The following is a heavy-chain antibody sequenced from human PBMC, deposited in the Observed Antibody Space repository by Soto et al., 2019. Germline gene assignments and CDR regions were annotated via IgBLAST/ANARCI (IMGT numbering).Heavy chain of an antibody. CDR2: ISYDGSNK. J-gene: IGHJ6*02. Sequence: QVQLVESGGGVVQPGRSLRLSCAASGFTFSSYGMHWVRQAPGKGLEWVAVISYDGSNKYYADSVKGRFTISRDNSKNTLYLQMNSLRAEDTAVYYCAKDQYHKGFRGPMHGMDVWGQGTTVTVSS. CDR1: GFTFSSYG. CDR3: AKDQYHKGFRGPMHGMDV. D-gene: IGHD3-10*01. V-gene: IGHV3-30*18.